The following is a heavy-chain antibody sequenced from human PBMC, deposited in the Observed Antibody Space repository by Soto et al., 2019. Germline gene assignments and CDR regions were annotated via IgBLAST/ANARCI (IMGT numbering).Heavy chain of an antibody. CDR1: GGSISSYY. J-gene: IGHJ5*02. V-gene: IGHV4-59*08. CDR3: ARAKAPLYSSSWYWFDP. Sequence: QVQLQESGPGLVKPSETLSLTCTVSGGSISSYYWSWIRQPPGKGLGWIGYIYYSGSTNYNPSLKSRVTISVDTSKNQFSLKLSSVTAADTAVYYCARAKAPLYSSSWYWFDPWGQGTLVTVSS. D-gene: IGHD6-13*01. CDR2: IYYSGST.